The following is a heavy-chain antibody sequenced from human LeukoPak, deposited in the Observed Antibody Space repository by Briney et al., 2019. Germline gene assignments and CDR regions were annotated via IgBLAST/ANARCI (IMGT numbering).Heavy chain of an antibody. CDR3: TRESGAFSPFGF. CDR1: GGSITTTNW. Sequence: SETLSLTCAVSGGSITTTNWWGWVGQPPGKGLEWIGEVHLNGATNYNPSLESRFSMSIDKSNNHLSLEVTSVTAADTAMYYCTRESGAFSPFGFWGQGTLVTVSS. CDR2: VHLNGAT. D-gene: IGHD1-26*01. V-gene: IGHV4-4*02. J-gene: IGHJ4*02.